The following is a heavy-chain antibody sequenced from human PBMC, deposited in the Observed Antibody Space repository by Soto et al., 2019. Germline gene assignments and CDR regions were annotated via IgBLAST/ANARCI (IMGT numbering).Heavy chain of an antibody. Sequence: SETLSLTCTVSGGSISSYYWSWIRQPPGKGLEWIGYIYYSGSTNYNPSLKSRVTISVDTSKNQFSLKLSSVTAADTAVYYCARGSIEEWLPGGYYYYGMDVWGQGTTVTVPS. CDR1: GGSISSYY. J-gene: IGHJ6*02. D-gene: IGHD3-3*01. CDR3: ARGSIEEWLPGGYYYYGMDV. CDR2: IYYSGST. V-gene: IGHV4-59*01.